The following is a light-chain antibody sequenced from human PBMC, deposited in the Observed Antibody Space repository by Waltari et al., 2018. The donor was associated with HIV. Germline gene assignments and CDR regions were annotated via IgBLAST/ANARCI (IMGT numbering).Light chain of an antibody. CDR3: QQYNNWPRT. Sequence: EIVMTQSPVTLSVSPGERATLSCRASQSISGNLAWYQQKPGRAPRLLIYGASTRATGIPARFSGSRSGTEFTLTISSLQSEDFAVYYCQQYNNWPRTFGQGTKLEIK. CDR2: GAS. CDR1: QSISGN. V-gene: IGKV3-15*01. J-gene: IGKJ2*01.